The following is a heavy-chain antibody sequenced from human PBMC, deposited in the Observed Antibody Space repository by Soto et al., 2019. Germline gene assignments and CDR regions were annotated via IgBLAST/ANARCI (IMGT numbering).Heavy chain of an antibody. D-gene: IGHD6-13*01. J-gene: IGHJ4*02. V-gene: IGHV4-61*01. CDR2: IYYSGST. CDR1: GGSFSSGSYY. CDR3: AREAEAARFDY. Sequence: PLETLSLTFTVSGGSFSSGSYYLSWIRQPPGKGLEWIGYIYYSGSTNYNPSLKSRVTISVDTSKNQVSLMLSSVTAADTAVYYCAREAEAARFDYWGQGTLVTVSS.